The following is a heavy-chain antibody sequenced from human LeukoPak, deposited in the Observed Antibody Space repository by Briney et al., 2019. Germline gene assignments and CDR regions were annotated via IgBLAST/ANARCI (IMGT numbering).Heavy chain of an antibody. CDR3: ARDTYVPRLNWFDP. D-gene: IGHD3-10*02. J-gene: IGHJ5*02. CDR1: GYSISSGYY. V-gene: IGHV4-38-2*02. CDR2: IYHSGST. Sequence: SETLSLTCTVSGYSISSGYYWGWIRQPPGKGLEWIGRIYHSGSTYYNPSLKSRVTISVDTSKNQFSLKLSSVTAADTAVYYCARDTYVPRLNWFDPWGQGTLVTVSS.